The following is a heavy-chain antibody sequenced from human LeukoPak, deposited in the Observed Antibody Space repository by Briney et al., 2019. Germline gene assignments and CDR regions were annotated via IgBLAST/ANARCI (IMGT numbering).Heavy chain of an antibody. V-gene: IGHV3-30*18. CDR3: AKERYCSSTSCYENYSYYGMDV. J-gene: IGHJ6*02. Sequence: GRSLRLSCAASGFTFSNYGMHWVRQAPGKGLEWVAVISYDGSKKYDADSVKGRFIISRANSKNTLYLQMNSLRAEDTAVYYCAKERYCSSTSCYENYSYYGMDVWGQGTTVTVSS. CDR1: GFTFSNYG. CDR2: ISYDGSKK. D-gene: IGHD2-2*01.